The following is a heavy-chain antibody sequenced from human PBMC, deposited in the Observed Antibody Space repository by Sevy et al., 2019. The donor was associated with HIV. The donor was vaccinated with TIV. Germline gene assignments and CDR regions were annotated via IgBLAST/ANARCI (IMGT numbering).Heavy chain of an antibody. Sequence: GGSLRLSCAASGFTFSSYAMSWVRQAPGNGLEWVSAISGSGGSTYYADSVKGRFTISRDNSKNTLYLQMNSLRAEDTAVYYCAKKRKGDQGPLDYWGQGTLVTVSS. CDR1: GFTFSSYA. CDR2: ISGSGGST. CDR3: AKKRKGDQGPLDY. V-gene: IGHV3-23*01. J-gene: IGHJ4*02. D-gene: IGHD2-21*02.